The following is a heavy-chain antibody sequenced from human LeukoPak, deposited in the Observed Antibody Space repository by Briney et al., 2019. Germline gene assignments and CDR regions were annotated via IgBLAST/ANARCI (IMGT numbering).Heavy chain of an antibody. CDR1: GYTFTSYG. D-gene: IGHD3-9*01. CDR3: ARGGGYDILTGNNWFDP. CDR2: ISAYNGNT. J-gene: IGHJ5*02. Sequence: ASVKVSCKASGYTFTSYGISWVRQAPGQGLEWMGWISAYNGNTNYAQKLQGRVTMTTDTSTSTAYMELRSLRSDDTAVYYCARGGGYDILTGNNWFDPWSQGTLVTVSS. V-gene: IGHV1-18*01.